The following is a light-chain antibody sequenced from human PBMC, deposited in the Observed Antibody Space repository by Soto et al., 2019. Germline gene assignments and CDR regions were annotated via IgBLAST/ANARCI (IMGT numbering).Light chain of an antibody. V-gene: IGKV3-11*01. Sequence: EIVLTQSPVTLSLSPGESATLSCRASRTVGSFLGWYQQKPGQAPRLLIYDASNRATGIPARFSGSGSGTDFTLTISSLEPEDFAVYYCQQRYYGYTFGQGTKVEI. CDR2: DAS. CDR1: RTVGSF. CDR3: QQRYYGYT. J-gene: IGKJ2*01.